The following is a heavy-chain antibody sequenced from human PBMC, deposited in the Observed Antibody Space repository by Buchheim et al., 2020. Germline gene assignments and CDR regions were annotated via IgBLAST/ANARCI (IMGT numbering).Heavy chain of an antibody. CDR3: ARQGATQVGFAMDV. CDR2: IYDDGSNK. Sequence: QVQLVESGGGVGQPGRSLGLSCAAAGFTFSSYGMHWVRQAPGKGLEWVAVIYDDGSNKYYADCVKGRFTISRDTSKKRLYLQMNSLRAEDTAVYYCARQGATQVGFAMDVWGQGTT. J-gene: IGHJ6*02. CDR1: GFTFSSYG. V-gene: IGHV3-33*01. D-gene: IGHD1-26*01.